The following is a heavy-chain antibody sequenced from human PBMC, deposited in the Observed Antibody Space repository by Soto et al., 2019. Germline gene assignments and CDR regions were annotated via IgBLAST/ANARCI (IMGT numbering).Heavy chain of an antibody. V-gene: IGHV3-9*01. Sequence: AGGSLRLSCAASGFTFDDYAMNWVRQATGKGLEWVSCISGNSGSIGYADSVKGRFTISRDNAKNSLYLQMNSLRAEYTALYYCAKDASVRGYSYGGSFDYWGQGTLVTVSS. CDR3: AKDASVRGYSYGGSFDY. D-gene: IGHD5-18*01. J-gene: IGHJ4*02. CDR2: ISGNSGSI. CDR1: GFTFDDYA.